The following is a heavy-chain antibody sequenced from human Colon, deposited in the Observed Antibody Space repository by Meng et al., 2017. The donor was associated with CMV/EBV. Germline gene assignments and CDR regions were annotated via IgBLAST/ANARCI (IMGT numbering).Heavy chain of an antibody. CDR1: GGTFSRIG. D-gene: IGHD2-2*01. J-gene: IGHJ3*02. CDR3: ARDQKGEASLVPYQAFDI. CDR2: IVPIFTTP. Sequence: SVKVSCKASGGTFSRIGISWVRQAPGQGLEWMGKIVPIFTTPTYAQKFQGRVTITTDESMNTAYMELSRLRSADTAIDYCARDQKGEASLVPYQAFDIWGQGTMVTVSS. V-gene: IGHV1-69*05.